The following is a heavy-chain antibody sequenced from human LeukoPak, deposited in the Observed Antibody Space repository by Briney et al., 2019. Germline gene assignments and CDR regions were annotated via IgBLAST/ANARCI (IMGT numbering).Heavy chain of an antibody. J-gene: IGHJ3*02. CDR3: AREGRRITIFGVVMADAFDI. CDR2: INHSGST. V-gene: IGHV4-34*01. Sequence: SETLSLTCAVYGGSFSGYYWSWIRQPPGKGLEWIGEINHSGSTNYNPSLKSRVIISVDTSKNQFSLKLSSVTAADTAVYYCAREGRRITIFGVVMADAFDIWGQGTMVTVSS. CDR1: GGSFSGYY. D-gene: IGHD3-3*01.